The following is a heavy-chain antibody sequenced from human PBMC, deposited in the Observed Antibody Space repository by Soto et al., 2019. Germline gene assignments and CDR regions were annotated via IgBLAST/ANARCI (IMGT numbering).Heavy chain of an antibody. CDR1: GGTFRNSA. D-gene: IGHD1-1*01. Sequence: QVQLEQSGAEVKKPGSSVKVSCKASGGTFRNSAISWVRQPPGQGLEWMGGIMPIFRTPDYAQKFEGRVTITADESTSTAYMELSGLRSDDTAVYFCARDNDRPQLGGNYYYILDVWGHGTTVTVSS. CDR3: ARDNDRPQLGGNYYYILDV. V-gene: IGHV1-69*12. CDR2: IMPIFRTP. J-gene: IGHJ6*02.